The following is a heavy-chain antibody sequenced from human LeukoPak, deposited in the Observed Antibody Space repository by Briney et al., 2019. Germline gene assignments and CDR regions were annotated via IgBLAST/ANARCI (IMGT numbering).Heavy chain of an antibody. CDR2: IYYSGST. CDR3: ARQDLHYFDY. J-gene: IGHJ4*02. V-gene: IGHV4-59*08. Sequence: PSETLSLTCTVSGGSISSYYWSWVRQPPGKGLEWIGYIYYSGSTNYNPSLKSRVTISVDTSKNQFSLKLSSVTAADTAVYYCARQDLHYFDYWGQGTLVTLSS. D-gene: IGHD3/OR15-3a*01. CDR1: GGSISSYY.